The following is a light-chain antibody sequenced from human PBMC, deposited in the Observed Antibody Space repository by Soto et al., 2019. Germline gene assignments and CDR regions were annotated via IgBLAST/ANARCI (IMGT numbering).Light chain of an antibody. J-gene: IGKJ5*01. V-gene: IGKV3-15*01. Sequence: EIVMTQSPATLSVSPGERATLSSSASQSVSSNLAWYQQKPGQAPRLLIYGASTRATGIPARFSGSGSGTAFTLTISSLQSEDFAVYYCQQYINWPPITFGQGTRLEI. CDR1: QSVSSN. CDR2: GAS. CDR3: QQYINWPPIT.